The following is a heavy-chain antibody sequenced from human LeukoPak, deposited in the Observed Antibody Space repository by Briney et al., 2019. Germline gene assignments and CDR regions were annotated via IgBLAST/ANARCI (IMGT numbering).Heavy chain of an antibody. V-gene: IGHV7-4-1*02. CDR1: GYTFISYA. D-gene: IGHD5-18*01. Sequence: ASVKVSCKASGYTFISYAMNWVRQAPGQGLEWMGWINTNTGNPTYAQGFTGRYVFSLDTSVSTAYLQISGLKADDTAVYYCGRDPKLGIRGYTYGYIDYWGQGTLVTVSS. CDR2: INTNTGNP. J-gene: IGHJ4*02. CDR3: GRDPKLGIRGYTYGYIDY.